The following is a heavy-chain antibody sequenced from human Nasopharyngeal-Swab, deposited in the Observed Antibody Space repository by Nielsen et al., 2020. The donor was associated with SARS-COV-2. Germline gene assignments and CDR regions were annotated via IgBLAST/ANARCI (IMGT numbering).Heavy chain of an antibody. Sequence: GGSLRLSCAASGFTFSSYAMSWVRQAPGKGLEWVSAISGSGGSTYYADSVKGRFTISRDNSKNTLYLQMNSLRAEDTAVYYCAKDKSRNFYYYDSSGKNAFDIWGQGTMVTVSS. D-gene: IGHD3-22*01. CDR3: AKDKSRNFYYYDSSGKNAFDI. CDR1: GFTFSSYA. J-gene: IGHJ3*02. V-gene: IGHV3-23*01. CDR2: ISGSGGST.